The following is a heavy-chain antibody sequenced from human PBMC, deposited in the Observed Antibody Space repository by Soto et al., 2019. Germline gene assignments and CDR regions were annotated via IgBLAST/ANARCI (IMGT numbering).Heavy chain of an antibody. CDR3: ARDYGGNSGYFQH. Sequence: EVQLVESGGGLVQPGGSLRLSCAASGFTVSSNYMSWVRQAPGKGLEWVSVIYSGGSTYYADSVKGRFTISRDNSKNTLYLQIHSLRAEDTAVYYGARDYGGNSGYFQHWGQGTLVSVSS. J-gene: IGHJ1*01. V-gene: IGHV3-66*01. CDR2: IYSGGST. CDR1: GFTVSSNY. D-gene: IGHD4-17*01.